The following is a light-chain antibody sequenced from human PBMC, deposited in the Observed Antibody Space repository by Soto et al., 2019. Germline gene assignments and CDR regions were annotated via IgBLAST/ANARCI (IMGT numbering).Light chain of an antibody. J-gene: IGKJ5*01. Sequence: EIVLTHSPAPLFLSPGERATLSCRASLSVSTYFAWYQQKPGQAPRLLIYDVSNRASGIPARFTGSGSGTDFTLTISSLEPEDLGVYYCQQRANWPPTFGQGTRLEIK. CDR3: QQRANWPPT. V-gene: IGKV3-11*01. CDR2: DVS. CDR1: LSVSTY.